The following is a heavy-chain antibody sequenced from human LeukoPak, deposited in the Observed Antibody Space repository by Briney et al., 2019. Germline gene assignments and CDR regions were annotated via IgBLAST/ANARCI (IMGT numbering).Heavy chain of an antibody. D-gene: IGHD6-19*01. CDR1: GYIFTGYY. J-gene: IGHJ5*02. Sequence: ASVKVSCKASGYIFTGYYMHWLRQAPGQGLEWMGWIDPESGDTNYAQKFQDKITMTRDTYMKTVYMELSSLRYDDTAVYYCAREEYGSGWYRGGWFDPWGQGTQVTVSS. CDR3: AREEYGSGWYRGGWFDP. V-gene: IGHV1-2*02. CDR2: IDPESGDT.